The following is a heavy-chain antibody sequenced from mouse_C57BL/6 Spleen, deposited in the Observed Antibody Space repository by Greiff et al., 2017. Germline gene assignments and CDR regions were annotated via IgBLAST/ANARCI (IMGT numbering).Heavy chain of an antibody. Sequence: QVQLQQSGAELVKPGASVKISCKASGYAFRSYWMNWVKQRPGKGLEWLGQIYPGDGDTNYNGKFKGKATLTADKSSSTAYRQLSSLTSEDSSVYFCAREDYYGSQSDYWGQGTTLTVSS. CDR2: IYPGDGDT. CDR1: GYAFRSYW. D-gene: IGHD1-1*01. CDR3: AREDYYGSQSDY. J-gene: IGHJ2*01. V-gene: IGHV1-80*01.